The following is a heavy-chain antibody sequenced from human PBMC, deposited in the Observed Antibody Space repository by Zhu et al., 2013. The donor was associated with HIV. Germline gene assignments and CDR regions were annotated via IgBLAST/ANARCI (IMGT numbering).Heavy chain of an antibody. CDR3: ARRLVSAYCGGDCYSTPLLGWFDP. D-gene: IGHD2-21*02. CDR2: INAGNGNT. V-gene: IGHV1-3*01. CDR1: GYTFTSYA. Sequence: QVQLVQSGAEVKKPGASVKVSCKASGYTFTSYAMHWVRQAPGQRLEWMGWINAGNGNTKYSQKFQGRVTITRDTSASTAYMELSSLRSEDTAVYYCARRLVSAYCGGDCYSTPLLGWFDPLGPGNPWSPSPQ. J-gene: IGHJ5*02.